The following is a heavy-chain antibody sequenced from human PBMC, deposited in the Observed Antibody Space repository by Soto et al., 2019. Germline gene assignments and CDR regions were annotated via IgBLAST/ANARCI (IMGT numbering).Heavy chain of an antibody. Sequence: GGSLRLSCAASGFTFDDYAMHWVRQAPGKGLEWVSGISWNSGSIGYADSVKGRFTISRDNAKNSLYLQMNSLRAEDTALYYCAKDMGSDATGGQLDLITIFGVVSGGMDVWGQGTTVTVSS. CDR2: ISWNSGSI. CDR3: AKDMGSDATGGQLDLITIFGVVSGGMDV. V-gene: IGHV3-9*01. CDR1: GFTFDDYA. J-gene: IGHJ6*02. D-gene: IGHD3-3*01.